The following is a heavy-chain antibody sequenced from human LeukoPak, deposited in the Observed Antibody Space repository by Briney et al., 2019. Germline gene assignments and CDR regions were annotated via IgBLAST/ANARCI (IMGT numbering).Heavy chain of an antibody. J-gene: IGHJ5*02. CDR3: ARGWAAPGNPHWFDP. CDR2: IWHDGSEK. CDR1: GFPFDDHG. Sequence: GGSLRLSCVASGFPFDDHGMHWVRQAPVKVLEWVAVIWHDGSEKYYEDSVKGRFTISRDNSKNTLYLQMNSLRAEDTAVYYCARGWAAPGNPHWFDPWGQGTLVTVSS. D-gene: IGHD6-13*01. V-gene: IGHV3-33*08.